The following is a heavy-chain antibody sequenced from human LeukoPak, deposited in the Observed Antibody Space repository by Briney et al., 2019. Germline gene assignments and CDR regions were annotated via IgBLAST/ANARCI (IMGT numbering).Heavy chain of an antibody. Sequence: GGSPRLSCAGSGFTFSTYWMSWVRQAPGKGLEWVANIKQDGSEKYYVDTVKGRFTISRDNAKNSLYLQMNSLRAEDTAVYYCARDRNTDFWSGYYTNYFDYWGQGTLVTVSS. D-gene: IGHD3-3*01. V-gene: IGHV3-7*01. CDR1: GFTFSTYW. J-gene: IGHJ4*02. CDR3: ARDRNTDFWSGYYTNYFDY. CDR2: IKQDGSEK.